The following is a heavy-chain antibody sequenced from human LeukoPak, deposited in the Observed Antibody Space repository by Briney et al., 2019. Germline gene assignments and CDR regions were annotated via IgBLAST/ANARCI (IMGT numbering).Heavy chain of an antibody. Sequence: SETLSLTCAVYGGSFSGYYWSWIRQPPGKGLEWIGEINHSGSTNYNPSLKSRVTISVDTSKNQFSLKLSSVTAADTAVYYCAWGAFGELLSYFDYWGQGTLVTVSS. V-gene: IGHV4-34*01. CDR3: AWGAFGELLSYFDY. J-gene: IGHJ4*02. CDR1: GGSFSGYY. CDR2: INHSGST. D-gene: IGHD3-10*01.